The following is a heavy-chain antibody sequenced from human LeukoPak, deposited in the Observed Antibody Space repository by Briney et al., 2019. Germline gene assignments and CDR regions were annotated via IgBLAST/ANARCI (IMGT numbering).Heavy chain of an antibody. CDR3: ARRSGNFQADYNFDY. CDR1: GYIFTNYW. J-gene: IGHJ4*02. D-gene: IGHD1-26*01. CDR2: IYPGDSDT. V-gene: IGHV5-51*01. Sequence: GESLQISCKGSGYIFTNYWIAWVRQPPGKGLEWMGIIYPGDSDTRYSPSFQGQVTISADKSISTAYLQWSSLKASDTAMYYCARRSGNFQADYNFDYWGQGTLVTVSS.